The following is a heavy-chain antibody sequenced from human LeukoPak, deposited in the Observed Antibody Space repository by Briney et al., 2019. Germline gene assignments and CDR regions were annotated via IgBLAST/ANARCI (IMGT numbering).Heavy chain of an antibody. J-gene: IGHJ3*02. CDR1: GFTFSDYS. D-gene: IGHD3-10*01. CDR2: IVGRSSNTI. CDR3: ARESSPPAGVRAFDI. Sequence: GGSLRLSCAASGFTFSDYSMNWVRQAPGKGLEWLAFIVGRSSNTIYYADSVRGRFTISRENAKNSLYLQMNSLRAGDTAVYYCARESSPPAGVRAFDIWGQGTMVTVSS. V-gene: IGHV3-48*01.